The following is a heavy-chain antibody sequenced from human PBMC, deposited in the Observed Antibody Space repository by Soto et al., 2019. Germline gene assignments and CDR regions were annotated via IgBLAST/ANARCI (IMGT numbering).Heavy chain of an antibody. CDR1: GDSVSSNSAA. Sequence: KQSQTLSLTCAISGDSVSSNSAAWNWIRQSPSRGLEWLGRTYYRSKWYNDYAVSVKSRITINPDTSKNQFSLQLNSVTPEDTAVYYCARDRADVVGATNAFDIWGQGTMVTVS. J-gene: IGHJ3*02. CDR3: ARDRADVVGATNAFDI. V-gene: IGHV6-1*01. D-gene: IGHD1-26*01. CDR2: TYYRSKWYN.